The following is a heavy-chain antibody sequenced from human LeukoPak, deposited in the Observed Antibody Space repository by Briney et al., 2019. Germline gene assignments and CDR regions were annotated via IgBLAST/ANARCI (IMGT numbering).Heavy chain of an antibody. Sequence: SETLSLTCAVYGGSFSGYYWSWIRQPPGKGLEWIGEINHSGSTNYNPSLKSRVTISVDTSKNQFSLKPSSVTAADTAVYYCARCQGRDFWSGNRLGYYYYYYMDVWGKGTTVTVSS. CDR1: GGSFSGYY. D-gene: IGHD3-3*01. CDR2: INHSGST. CDR3: ARCQGRDFWSGNRLGYYYYYYMDV. V-gene: IGHV4-34*01. J-gene: IGHJ6*03.